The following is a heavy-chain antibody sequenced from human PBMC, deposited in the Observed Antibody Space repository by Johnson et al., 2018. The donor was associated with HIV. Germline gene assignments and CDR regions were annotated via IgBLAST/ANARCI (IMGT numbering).Heavy chain of an antibody. CDR3: TTDWGSDHEDAFDI. CDR2: ITSHTDGGLT. D-gene: IGHD3-16*01. Sequence: EVQLVESGGGLVQPGGSLRLSCAASGFTFNNAWMIWVRQTPGKGLVWVVRITSHTDGGLTDYVAPVKGRFTVSRDDSKNTLYLQMNSLKTEDTAVYSCTTDWGSDHEDAFDIWGQGTMVTVSS. J-gene: IGHJ3*02. CDR1: GFTFNNAW. V-gene: IGHV3-15*01.